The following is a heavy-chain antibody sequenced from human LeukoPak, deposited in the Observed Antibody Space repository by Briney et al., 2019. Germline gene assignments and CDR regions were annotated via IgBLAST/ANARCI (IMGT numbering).Heavy chain of an antibody. Sequence: ASVKVSCKASGYTFTSYYMHWVRQAPGQGLEWMGIINPSGGSTSYAQKFQGRVTMTRDTSTSTVYMELSGLRSEDTAVYYCASSIVAGLFDYWGQGTLVTVSS. CDR3: ASSIVAGLFDY. D-gene: IGHD3-22*01. CDR2: INPSGGST. CDR1: GYTFTSYY. V-gene: IGHV1-46*01. J-gene: IGHJ4*02.